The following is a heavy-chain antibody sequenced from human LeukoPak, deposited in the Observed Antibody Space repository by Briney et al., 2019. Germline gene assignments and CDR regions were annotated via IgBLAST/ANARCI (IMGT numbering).Heavy chain of an antibody. V-gene: IGHV3-30*01. CDR2: ISYDGSNK. CDR1: GFTISNYA. CDR3: ARDGYYYDSSGYYADY. D-gene: IGHD3-22*01. J-gene: IGHJ4*02. Sequence: PGRSLRLSCAASGFTISNYAMHSVRQAPGKGLEWVAVISYDGSNKYYADSVKGRFTISRDNSKNTLYLQMNSLRAEDTAVYYCARDGYYYDSSGYYADYWGQGTLVTVSS.